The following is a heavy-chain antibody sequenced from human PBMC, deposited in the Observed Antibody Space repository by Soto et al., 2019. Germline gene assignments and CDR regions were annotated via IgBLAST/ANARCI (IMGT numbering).Heavy chain of an antibody. V-gene: IGHV3-30-3*01. CDR2: ISYDGSNK. J-gene: IGHJ4*02. Sequence: QPGGSLRLSCAASGFTFSSYAMHWVRQAPGKGLEWVAVISYDGSNKYYADSVKGRFTISRDNSKNTLYLQMNSLRAEDTAVYYCAREVYYYDSSGYSYYFDYWGQGTLVTVSS. CDR1: GFTFSSYA. CDR3: AREVYYYDSSGYSYYFDY. D-gene: IGHD3-22*01.